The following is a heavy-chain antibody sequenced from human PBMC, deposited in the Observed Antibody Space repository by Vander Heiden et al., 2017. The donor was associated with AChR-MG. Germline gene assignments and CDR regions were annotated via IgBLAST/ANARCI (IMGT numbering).Heavy chain of an antibody. Sequence: QVQLVQSGAEVKKPGASVKVSCKASGYTFTGYYMHWVRQAPGQGLEWMGWINPNSGGTNYAQKFQGRVTMTRDTSISTAYMELSRLRSDDTAVYYCARELIPRFCSGTFFKVYFDPWGQGTLVTVSS. V-gene: IGHV1-2*02. CDR1: GYTFTGYY. D-gene: IGHD3-10*02. CDR2: INPNSGGT. CDR3: ARELIPRFCSGTFFKVYFDP. J-gene: IGHJ5*02.